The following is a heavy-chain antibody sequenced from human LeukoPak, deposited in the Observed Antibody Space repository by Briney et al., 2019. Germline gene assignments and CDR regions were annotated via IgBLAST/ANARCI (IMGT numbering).Heavy chain of an antibody. V-gene: IGHV1-2*02. J-gene: IGHJ4*02. Sequence: ASVKVSCKASAYTFTGYYMHWVRQAPGQGLEWMGWINPDSGGTNYAQKFQARVTMTRETSISTAYMELSRLRSDDTAVYYCAREDSTGYSSLDYWGQGTLVTVSS. CDR2: INPDSGGT. D-gene: IGHD3-22*01. CDR1: AYTFTGYY. CDR3: AREDSTGYSSLDY.